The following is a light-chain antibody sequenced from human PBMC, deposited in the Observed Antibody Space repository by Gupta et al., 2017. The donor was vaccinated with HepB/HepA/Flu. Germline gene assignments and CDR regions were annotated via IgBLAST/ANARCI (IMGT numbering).Light chain of an antibody. CDR1: SSDVGSYNL. CDR2: EVS. Sequence: QSALTQPASVSGSPGQSLTISCTGTSSDVGSYNLVSWYQQHPGKAPKFIIYEVSKRPSGVSNRFSGSKSGNTASLTMSGLQAEDEADYYCCSYAGSSTWVFGGGTKLTVL. J-gene: IGLJ3*02. V-gene: IGLV2-23*02. CDR3: CSYAGSSTWV.